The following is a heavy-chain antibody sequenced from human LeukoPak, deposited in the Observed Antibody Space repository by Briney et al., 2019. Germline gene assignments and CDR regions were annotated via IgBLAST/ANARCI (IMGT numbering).Heavy chain of an antibody. CDR2: IIPIFGTA. CDR3: ARVEGIAARGYFDY. J-gene: IGHJ4*02. Sequence: ASVNVSCKASGGTFSSYAISWVRQAPGQGLEWMGGIIPIFGTANYAQKFQGRVTITADESTSTAYMELSSLRSEDTAVYYCARVEGIAARGYFDYWGQGTLVTVSS. V-gene: IGHV1-69*13. D-gene: IGHD6-6*01. CDR1: GGTFSSYA.